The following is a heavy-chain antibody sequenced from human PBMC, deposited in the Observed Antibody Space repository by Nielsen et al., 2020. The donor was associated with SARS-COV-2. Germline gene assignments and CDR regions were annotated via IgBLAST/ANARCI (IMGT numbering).Heavy chain of an antibody. J-gene: IGHJ4*02. V-gene: IGHV4-34*01. CDR1: GGSFSGYY. CDR2: INHSGST. Sequence: SETLSLTCAVYGGSFSGYYWSWIRQPPGKGLEWIGEINHSGSTNYNPSLKSRVTISVDTSKNQFSLKLSSVTAADTAVYYCARAPAQAYYFDYWGQGTLVTVSS. CDR3: ARAPAQAYYFDY.